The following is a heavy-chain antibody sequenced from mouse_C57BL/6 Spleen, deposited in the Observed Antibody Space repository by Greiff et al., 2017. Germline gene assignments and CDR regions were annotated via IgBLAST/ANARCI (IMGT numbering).Heavy chain of an antibody. V-gene: IGHV1-69*01. Sequence: VQLQQPGAELVMPGASVKLSCKASGYTFTSYWMHWVKQRPGQGLEWIGEIDPSDSYTNYNQKFKGKSTLTVDKSSSTAYMQLSSLTSEDSAVYYCARRDLLNYFDYWGKGTTLTVSS. CDR3: ARRDLLNYFDY. J-gene: IGHJ2*01. CDR2: IDPSDSYT. D-gene: IGHD2-10*01. CDR1: GYTFTSYW.